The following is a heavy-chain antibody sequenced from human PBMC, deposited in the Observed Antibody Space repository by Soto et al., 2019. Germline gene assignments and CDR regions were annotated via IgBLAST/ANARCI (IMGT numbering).Heavy chain of an antibody. V-gene: IGHV6-1*01. J-gene: IGHJ4*02. CDR3: ARDPGFTKFDY. Sequence: SQTLSRSCDISGDSVSSDSATWNWIRKSPSRGLEWLGRTCYRSKWYYDYAVSMESRISFKPDTPKNQFSLQLSSVTPEDTAVYFCARDPGFTKFDYWGQGTPVTVSS. CDR2: TCYRSKWYY. CDR1: GDSVSSDSAT.